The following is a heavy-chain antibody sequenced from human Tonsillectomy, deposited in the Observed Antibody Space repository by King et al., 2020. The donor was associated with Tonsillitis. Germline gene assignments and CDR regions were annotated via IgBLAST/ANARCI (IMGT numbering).Heavy chain of an antibody. CDR2: IKSKTDGGTQ. Sequence: VQLVESGGGLVKPGGSLRLSCAASGFTFSNAWMNWVRQAPGKGLEWVGRIKSKTDGGTQVYAAPVKGRFTISRDDSKNTLYLQMISLKTEDTAVYYCATVKLTTNAFDIWGQGTMVTVSS. J-gene: IGHJ3*02. CDR1: GFTFSNAW. CDR3: ATVKLTTNAFDI. D-gene: IGHD4-17*01. V-gene: IGHV3-15*07.